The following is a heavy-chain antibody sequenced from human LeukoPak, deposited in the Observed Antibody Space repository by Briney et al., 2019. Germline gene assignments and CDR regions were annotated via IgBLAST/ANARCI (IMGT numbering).Heavy chain of an antibody. CDR2: IRSSGNTV. D-gene: IGHD5-12*01. Sequence: GGSLRLSCAASGFTFSSYSMNWVRQAPGKGLEWVSYIRSSGNTVYYADSVKGRFTISRDNAKNSLYLQMNSLRAEDTAVYYCAEVATIGCWGQGTLVTVSS. J-gene: IGHJ4*02. CDR3: AEVATIGC. CDR1: GFTFSSYS. V-gene: IGHV3-48*01.